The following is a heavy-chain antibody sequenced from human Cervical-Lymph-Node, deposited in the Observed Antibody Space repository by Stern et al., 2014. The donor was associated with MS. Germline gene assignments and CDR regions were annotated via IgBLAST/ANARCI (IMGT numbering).Heavy chain of an antibody. D-gene: IGHD2-15*01. CDR3: ARGDRN. Sequence: QLQLQESGPGLVKPSQTLSLTCTVSGGSISSGSYYWSWIRQPAGKGLEWIGRIYTSGSTNYNPSLKSRVTISVDTPKNQFSLKLSSVTAADTAVYYCARGDRNWGQGTLVTVSS. CDR1: GGSISSGSYY. J-gene: IGHJ4*02. CDR2: IYTSGST. V-gene: IGHV4-61*02.